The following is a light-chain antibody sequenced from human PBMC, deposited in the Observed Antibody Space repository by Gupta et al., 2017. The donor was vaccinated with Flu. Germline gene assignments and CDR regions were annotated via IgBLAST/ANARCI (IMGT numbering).Light chain of an antibody. CDR3: QQRLYWPIT. V-gene: IGKV3-11*01. CDR2: DAS. Sequence: IVLTQFPANVSLSPGERATLSCRASQNIQNYLAWYQQRRGQAPRLLIHDASARATGVPGRFSGSGSGTDFNLIISSLEPEDFAVYYCQQRLYWPITFGGGTKVEI. J-gene: IGKJ4*01. CDR1: QNIQNY.